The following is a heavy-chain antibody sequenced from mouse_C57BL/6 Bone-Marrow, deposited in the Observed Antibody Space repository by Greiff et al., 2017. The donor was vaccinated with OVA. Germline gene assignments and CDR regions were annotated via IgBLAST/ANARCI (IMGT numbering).Heavy chain of an antibody. Sequence: QVQLQQPGAELVKPGASVKMSCKASGYTFTSYWLTWVKQRPGQGLEWIGDIYPGSGSTNYNEKFKSKATLTVDTSSSTAYMQLSSLTSVDSAVYYCARGVMGKTYYFDYWGQGTTLTVSS. D-gene: IGHD2-3*01. CDR1: GYTFTSYW. CDR3: ARGVMGKTYYFDY. V-gene: IGHV1-55*01. J-gene: IGHJ2*01. CDR2: IYPGSGST.